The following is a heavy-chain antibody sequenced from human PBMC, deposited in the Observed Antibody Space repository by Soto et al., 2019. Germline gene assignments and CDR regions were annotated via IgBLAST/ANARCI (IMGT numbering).Heavy chain of an antibody. J-gene: IGHJ4*02. CDR2: INHSGST. D-gene: IGHD6-6*01. CDR3: ASRTYSSSSRGDY. CDR1: GGSFSCYY. Sequence: KPSETLSLTCAVYGGSFSCYYWSWIRQPPGKGLEWIGEINHSGSTNYNPSLKSRVTISVDTSKNQFSLKLSSVTAADTAVYYCASRTYSSSSRGDYWGQGTLVTVSS. V-gene: IGHV4-34*01.